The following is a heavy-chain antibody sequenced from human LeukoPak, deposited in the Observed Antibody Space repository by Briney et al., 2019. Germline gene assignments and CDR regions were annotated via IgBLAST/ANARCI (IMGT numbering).Heavy chain of an antibody. D-gene: IGHD3-10*01. CDR1: GNMFTFPTYD. V-gene: IGHV1-8*03. J-gene: IGHJ5*02. CDR3: ARLEVRGLIGP. CDR2: MNPNSGNT. Sequence: ASVKVSCKASGNMFTFPTYDINWVRQAPGQGLEWMGWMNPNSGNTGYAQRFQDRVTLTWDTSISTAYKELSSLRSEDTAVYYCARLEVRGLIGPWGQGTLVIVSS.